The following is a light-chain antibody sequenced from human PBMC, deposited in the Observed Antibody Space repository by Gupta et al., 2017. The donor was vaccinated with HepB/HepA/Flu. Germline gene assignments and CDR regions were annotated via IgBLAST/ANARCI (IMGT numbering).Light chain of an antibody. V-gene: IGKV1-39*01. Sequence: VGDRVTITCRASQSISSYLNWYQQKPGKAPKLLIYAASSLQSGVPSRFSGSGSGTDFTLTISSLQPEDFATYYCQQSDSTWYTFGQGTKLEIK. CDR1: QSISSY. J-gene: IGKJ2*01. CDR2: AAS. CDR3: QQSDSTWYT.